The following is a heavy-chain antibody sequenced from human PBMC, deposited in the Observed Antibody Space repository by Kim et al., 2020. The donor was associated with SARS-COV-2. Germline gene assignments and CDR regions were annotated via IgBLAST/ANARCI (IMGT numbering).Heavy chain of an antibody. J-gene: IGHJ4*02. CDR1: GFTFSSYE. CDR3: ARSPTLHYSNSGQYGSGSYYLDY. V-gene: IGHV3-48*03. D-gene: IGHD3-10*01. Sequence: GGSLRLSCAASGFTFSSYEMNWVRQAPGKGLEWVSYISSSGSTIYYADSVKGRFTISRDNAKNSLYLQMNSLRAEDTAVYYCARSPTLHYSNSGQYGSGSYYLDYWGQGTLVTVSS. CDR2: ISSSGSTI.